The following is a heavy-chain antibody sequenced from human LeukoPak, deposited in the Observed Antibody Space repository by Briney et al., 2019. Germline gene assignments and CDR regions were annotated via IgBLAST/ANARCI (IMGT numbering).Heavy chain of an antibody. Sequence: GRSLRLSGAASGFTFSSYAMHWVRQAPGKGLEWVSYISSSGSTIYYADSVKGRFTVSRDNAKNSLYLQMNSLRAEDTAVYYCARVSATPSYWGQGTLVTVSS. J-gene: IGHJ4*02. D-gene: IGHD6-25*01. CDR3: ARVSATPSY. CDR1: GFTFSSYA. V-gene: IGHV3-48*04. CDR2: ISSSGSTI.